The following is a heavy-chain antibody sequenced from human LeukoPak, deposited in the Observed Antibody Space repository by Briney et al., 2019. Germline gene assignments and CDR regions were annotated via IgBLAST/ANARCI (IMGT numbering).Heavy chain of an antibody. CDR1: GFTFSSYA. Sequence: GGSLRLSCAASGFTFSSYAMSWVRQAPGKGLEWVSAISGSGGSTYYADSVKGRFTISRDSSKNTLYLQMNSLRAEDTAVYYCAKGIIAAAGSPYYFDYWGQGTLVTVSS. V-gene: IGHV3-23*01. J-gene: IGHJ4*02. CDR2: ISGSGGST. D-gene: IGHD6-13*01. CDR3: AKGIIAAAGSPYYFDY.